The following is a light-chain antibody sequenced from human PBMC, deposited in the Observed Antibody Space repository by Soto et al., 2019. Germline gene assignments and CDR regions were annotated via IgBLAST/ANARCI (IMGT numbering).Light chain of an antibody. CDR1: ESLVHSDGKTY. V-gene: IGKV2-24*01. CDR2: QIS. CDR3: MQASQLRT. Sequence: IVLTQTPLSSAVTLGQPASFSCGSSESLVHSDGKTYLGWLHLRPGQPPRLIIYQISRRPPGVPDRFSGSGAGTNFTLKISRVEPEDVGIFYCMQASQLRTFGQGTKVEIK. J-gene: IGKJ1*01.